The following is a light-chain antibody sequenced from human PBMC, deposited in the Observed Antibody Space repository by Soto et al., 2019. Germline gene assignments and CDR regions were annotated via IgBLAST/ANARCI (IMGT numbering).Light chain of an antibody. CDR3: QQYADSPLT. Sequence: EIVLTQSPGTLSVSPGQRATLSSRASQSVGRNYLAWYQQKPGQTPRLLIHGASSRATGIPDRFSGSGSGTDFTLTFSSLEPEDFAVYYCQQYADSPLTFGGGTKVETK. J-gene: IGKJ4*01. CDR2: GAS. CDR1: QSVGRNY. V-gene: IGKV3-20*01.